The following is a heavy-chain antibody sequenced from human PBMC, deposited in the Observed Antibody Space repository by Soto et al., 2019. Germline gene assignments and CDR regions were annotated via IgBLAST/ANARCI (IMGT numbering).Heavy chain of an antibody. CDR3: ARVGAIAPAEGDY. J-gene: IGHJ4*02. D-gene: IGHD6-13*01. CDR1: GYTFTSYG. V-gene: IGHV1-18*01. Sequence: QIQLVQSGTEVREPGASVKVSCQASGYTFTSYGIIWVRQAPGQGLELMRWISGYNNNKNYAQKYQARVTMTTDTSTRTAYMELRSLRSDDTAVYYCARVGAIAPAEGDYWGQGTLVTVSS. CDR2: ISGYNNNK.